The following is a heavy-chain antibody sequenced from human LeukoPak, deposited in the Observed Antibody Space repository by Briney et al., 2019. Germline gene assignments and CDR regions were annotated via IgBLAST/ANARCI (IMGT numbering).Heavy chain of an antibody. CDR3: AASFAGATGKYPFDY. CDR2: IYYSGST. CDR1: GGSISSYY. D-gene: IGHD1-26*01. J-gene: IGHJ4*02. Sequence: SETLSLICTVSGGSISSYYWSWIRQPPGKELEWIGYIYYSGSTNYNPSLKSRVTISVDTSKNQFSLKLSSVTAADTAVYYCAASFAGATGKYPFDYWGQGTLVTVSS. V-gene: IGHV4-59*01.